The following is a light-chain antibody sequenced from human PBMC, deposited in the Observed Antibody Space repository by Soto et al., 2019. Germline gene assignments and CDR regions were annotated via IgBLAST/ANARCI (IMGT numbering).Light chain of an antibody. CDR2: KVS. Sequence: DIQMTQSPSTLSASVGDRVTITCRASQSFSGWLAWYQQKPGKVPKLLIYKVSTLESGVPSRFIRSGSGTEFILSISSLQPEDVATYYYQLNDTYKWTFGQGTKVEIK. CDR1: QSFSGW. J-gene: IGKJ1*01. CDR3: QLNDTYKWT. V-gene: IGKV1-5*03.